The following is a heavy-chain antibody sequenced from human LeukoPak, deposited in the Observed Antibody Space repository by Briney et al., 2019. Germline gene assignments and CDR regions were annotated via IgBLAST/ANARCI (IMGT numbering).Heavy chain of an antibody. J-gene: IGHJ6*03. CDR1: GYTFTSYG. CDR2: ISAYNGNT. CDR3: AREFGGYDSYYYYYYMDV. D-gene: IGHD5-12*01. Sequence: ASVKVSCKASGYTFTSYGISWVRQAPGQGLEWMGWISAYNGNTNYAQKLQGRVTMTTDTSTSTAYMELRSLRSDDTAVYYCAREFGGYDSYYYYYYMDVWGKGTTVTISS. V-gene: IGHV1-18*01.